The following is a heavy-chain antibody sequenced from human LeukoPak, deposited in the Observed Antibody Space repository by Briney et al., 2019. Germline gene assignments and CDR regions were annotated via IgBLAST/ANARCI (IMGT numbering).Heavy chain of an antibody. Sequence: GASVKASCKASGYTFTGYYMHWVRQAPGQGLEWMGRINPNSGGTNYAQKFQGRVTMTRDTSISTAYLQWSSLKASDTAMYYCARHSRQDFWSGYYTNFDYWGQGTLVTVSS. CDR2: INPNSGGT. CDR1: GYTFTGYY. V-gene: IGHV1-2*06. J-gene: IGHJ4*02. CDR3: ARHSRQDFWSGYYTNFDY. D-gene: IGHD3-3*01.